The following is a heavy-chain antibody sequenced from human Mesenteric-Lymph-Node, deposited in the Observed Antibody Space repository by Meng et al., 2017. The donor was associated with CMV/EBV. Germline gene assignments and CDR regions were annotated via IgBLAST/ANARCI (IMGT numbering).Heavy chain of an antibody. Sequence: SETLSLTCTVSGGSISSSSYYWGWIRQPPGKGLEWIGSIYYSGSTYYNPSLKSRVTISVDTSKNQFSLKMSSVTAADTAVYYCARWYGISGSGNHFYYYGMDVWGQGTTVTVSS. D-gene: IGHD2-15*01. CDR2: IYYSGST. J-gene: IGHJ6*02. CDR3: ARWYGISGSGNHFYYYGMDV. V-gene: IGHV4-39*07. CDR1: GGSISSSSYY.